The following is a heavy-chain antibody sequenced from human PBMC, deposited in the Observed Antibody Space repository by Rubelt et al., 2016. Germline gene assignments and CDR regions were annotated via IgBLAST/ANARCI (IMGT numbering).Heavy chain of an antibody. Sequence: QVQLQESGPGLVKPSGTLSLTCAVSGGSISSSNWWSWVRQPPGKGLEWIGEIYHSGSTNYNPSLKSRVTISVGKSKNQFSLKLSSVTAADTAVYYCARGLSVYDILTGYRLIDAFDIWGQGTMVTVSS. CDR3: ARGLSVYDILTGYRLIDAFDI. CDR1: GGSISSSNW. D-gene: IGHD3-9*01. V-gene: IGHV4-4*02. J-gene: IGHJ3*02. CDR2: IYHSGST.